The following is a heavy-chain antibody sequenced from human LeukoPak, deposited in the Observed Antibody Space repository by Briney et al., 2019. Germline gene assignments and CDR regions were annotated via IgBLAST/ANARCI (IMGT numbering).Heavy chain of an antibody. J-gene: IGHJ4*02. CDR3: ARGDDYGDYSGDY. CDR1: GGSVSSGSYY. Sequence: PSETLSLTCTVSGGSVSSGSYYWSWIRQPPGKGLEWIGYIYYSGSTNYNPSLKSRVTISVDTSKNQFSLKLSSVTAADTAVYYCARGDDYGDYSGDYWGQGTLATVSS. D-gene: IGHD4-17*01. V-gene: IGHV4-61*01. CDR2: IYYSGST.